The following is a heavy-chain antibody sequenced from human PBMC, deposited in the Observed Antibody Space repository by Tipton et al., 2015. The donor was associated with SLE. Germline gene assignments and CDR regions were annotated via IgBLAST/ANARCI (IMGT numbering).Heavy chain of an antibody. CDR2: ISYDGSYK. CDR3: VRGGRSMWFYFDY. Sequence: RSLRLSCAAPGFTFSSYTMHWVRQAPGKGLEWVAIISYDGSYKYYADSVKGRFTFSRDNSKNTLYLQMNSLTAEDTALYYCVRGGRSMWFYFDYWGQGTLVTVSS. CDR1: GFTFSSYT. V-gene: IGHV3-30*04. D-gene: IGHD2-21*01. J-gene: IGHJ4*02.